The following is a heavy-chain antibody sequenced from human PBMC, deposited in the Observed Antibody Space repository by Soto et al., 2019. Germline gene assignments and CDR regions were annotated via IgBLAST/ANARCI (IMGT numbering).Heavy chain of an antibody. D-gene: IGHD2-15*01. CDR2: VSIGGST. CDR1: VFPFSSYA. J-gene: IGHJ4*02. V-gene: IGHV3-23*01. CDR3: AKRRGAGGHFDY. Sequence: GGSLQLSCSSSVFPFSSYAMGWVRQGPGKGLEWVAVVSIGGSTHYADSVRGRFTISRDNSKNTLSLQMNSLTAEDTAVYFCAKRRGAGGHFDYWGQGALVTVSS.